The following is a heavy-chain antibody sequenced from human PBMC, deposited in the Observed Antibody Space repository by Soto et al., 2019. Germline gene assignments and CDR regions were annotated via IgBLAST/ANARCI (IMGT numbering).Heavy chain of an antibody. D-gene: IGHD3-10*01. Sequence: QVHLQQWGAGLLKPSETLSLTCAVYGGSFSSYYWSWIRQPPGKGLEWIGEINHSGSTNYNPSLKSRVSISVGTSNNQFSLKLSSVTAADTAVHYCARGRGDGYNQHWYFDLWGRGTLVTVSS. CDR3: ARGRGDGYNQHWYFDL. CDR1: GGSFSSYY. V-gene: IGHV4-34*01. J-gene: IGHJ2*01. CDR2: INHSGST.